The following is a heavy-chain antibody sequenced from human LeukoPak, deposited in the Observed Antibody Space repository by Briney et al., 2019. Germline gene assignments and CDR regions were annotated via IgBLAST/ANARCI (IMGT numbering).Heavy chain of an antibody. D-gene: IGHD3-22*01. CDR1: GYTFTGYY. Sequence: APVKVSCKASGYTFTGYYMHWVRQAPGRGLEWMGWINPNSGGTNYAQKFQGRVTMTRDTSISTAYMELSRLRSDDTAVYYCAGVTYYYDSSGYSPLLGYYYGMGVWGQGTTVTVSS. J-gene: IGHJ6*02. V-gene: IGHV1-2*02. CDR2: INPNSGGT. CDR3: AGVTYYYDSSGYSPLLGYYYGMGV.